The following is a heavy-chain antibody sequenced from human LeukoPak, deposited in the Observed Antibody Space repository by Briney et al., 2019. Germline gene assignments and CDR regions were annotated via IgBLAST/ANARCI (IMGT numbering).Heavy chain of an antibody. J-gene: IGHJ3*02. D-gene: IGHD1-26*01. CDR2: SSCSGGSS. Sequence: GGSLRLSCAASGFIFITYALSWLRQAPGKGLDWVSGSSCSGGSSYYVYCVKDGLTIYSDNYKNKLYVQMNSLRAKDKAVYAFPRSGGNYYSIWRRGT. CDR1: GFIFITYA. CDR3: PRSGGNYYSI. V-gene: IGHV3-23*01.